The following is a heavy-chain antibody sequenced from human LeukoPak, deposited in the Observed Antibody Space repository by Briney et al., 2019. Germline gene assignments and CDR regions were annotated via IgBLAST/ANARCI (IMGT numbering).Heavy chain of an antibody. D-gene: IGHD3-10*01. V-gene: IGHV2-70*11. Sequence: SGPALVKPTQTLTLTCTLSGFSLSTSGMCVSWIRQPPGKALEWLARIDWDDDKYYSTSLKTRLTISKDTSKNQVVLTMTNMDPVDTATYYCARTRYYGSGSHSWFDPWGQGTLVTVSS. CDR3: ARTRYYGSGSHSWFDP. CDR2: IDWDDDK. CDR1: GFSLSTSGMC. J-gene: IGHJ5*02.